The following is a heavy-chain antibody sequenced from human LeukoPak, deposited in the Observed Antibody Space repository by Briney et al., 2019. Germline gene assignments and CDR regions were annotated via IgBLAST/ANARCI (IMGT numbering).Heavy chain of an antibody. CDR3: GRGRVYSYGCPYYYYYYMDV. Sequence: SETLSLTCAVYGGSFSGYYWSWIRQPPGKGLEWIGEINHSGSTNYNPSLKSRVTISVDTSKNQFSLKLSSVTAADTAVYYCGRGRVYSYGCPYYYYYYMDVWGKGTTVTVSS. CDR2: INHSGST. D-gene: IGHD5-18*01. CDR1: GGSFSGYY. J-gene: IGHJ6*03. V-gene: IGHV4-34*01.